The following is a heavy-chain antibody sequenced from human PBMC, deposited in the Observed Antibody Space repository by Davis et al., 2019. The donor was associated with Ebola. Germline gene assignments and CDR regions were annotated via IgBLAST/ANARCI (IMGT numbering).Heavy chain of an antibody. D-gene: IGHD3-3*01. Sequence: GESLKISCKGSGYSFTSYWIGWVRQAPGQGLEWMGWISAYNGNTNYAQKLQGRVTMTTDTSTSTAYMELSSLRSEDTAVYYCASSGRTYYDFWSGLNAFDIWGQGTMVTVSS. V-gene: IGHV1-18*04. J-gene: IGHJ3*02. CDR2: ISAYNGNT. CDR1: GYSFTSYW. CDR3: ASSGRTYYDFWSGLNAFDI.